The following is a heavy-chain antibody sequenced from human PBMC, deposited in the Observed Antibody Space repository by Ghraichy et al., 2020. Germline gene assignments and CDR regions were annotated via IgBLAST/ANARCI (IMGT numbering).Heavy chain of an antibody. CDR1: SGSVSSGSYY. CDR2: IYYSGST. D-gene: IGHD3-16*01. J-gene: IGHJ5*02. V-gene: IGHV4-61*01. Sequence: SETLSLTCTVSSGSVSSGSYYWSWIRQPPGKELEWIGYIYYSGSTNYNPSLKSRVTISADTPKNQFSLKLSSVTAADTAVYYCARDPTNRSGLGGWFDPWGQGTLVTVSS. CDR3: ARDPTNRSGLGGWFDP.